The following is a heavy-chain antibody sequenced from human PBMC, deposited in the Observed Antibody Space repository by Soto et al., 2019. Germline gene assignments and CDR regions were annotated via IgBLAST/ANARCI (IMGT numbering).Heavy chain of an antibody. V-gene: IGHV4-31*03. D-gene: IGHD4-17*01. CDR2: IYYSGST. J-gene: IGHJ5*02. CDR1: GGSISSGGYY. Sequence: PSETLSLTCTVSGGSISSGGYYWSWIRQHPGKGLEWIGYIYYSGSTYYNPSLKSRVTISVDTSKNQFSLKLSSVTAADTAVYYCARDREDYGLGWFDPWGQGTLVTVSS. CDR3: ARDREDYGLGWFDP.